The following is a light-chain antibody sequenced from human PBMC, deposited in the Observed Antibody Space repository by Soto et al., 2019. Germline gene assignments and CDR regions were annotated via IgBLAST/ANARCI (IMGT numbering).Light chain of an antibody. V-gene: IGKV3-11*01. CDR1: QSVSSY. Sequence: EIVLTQSPATLSLSPGERATLSCRASQSVSSYLAWYQQKPGQAPRLLIYDSSNRATDIPARFSGSGSGTVFTLTISSLEPEDFAVYYCQQRSSWPPAFGGGTKVEIK. CDR3: QQRSSWPPA. CDR2: DSS. J-gene: IGKJ4*01.